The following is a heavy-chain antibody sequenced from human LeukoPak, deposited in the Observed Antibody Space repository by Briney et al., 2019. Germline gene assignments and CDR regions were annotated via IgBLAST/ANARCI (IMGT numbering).Heavy chain of an antibody. CDR1: GCTFSSYA. J-gene: IGHJ6*03. Sequence: GGSLRLSCAASGCTFSSYAMSWVRQAPGKGLEWVSAISGSGGSTYYADSVKGRFTISRENSKDTLYLQMNSLRAEDTAVYYCANTGYSSSWYRYYYYMDVWGKGTTVTVSS. D-gene: IGHD6-13*01. CDR3: ANTGYSSSWYRYYYYMDV. CDR2: ISGSGGST. V-gene: IGHV3-23*01.